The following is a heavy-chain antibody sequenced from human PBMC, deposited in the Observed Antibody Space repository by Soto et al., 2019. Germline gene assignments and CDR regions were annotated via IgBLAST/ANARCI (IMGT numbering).Heavy chain of an antibody. V-gene: IGHV1-18*01. Sequence: SVKVSCKASGGTFSSYTISWVRQAPGQGLEWMGWISAYNGNTNYAQKLQGRVTMTTDTSTSTAYMELRSLRSDDTAVYYCARDQFQWRKRWFDPWGQGTLVTVSS. CDR1: GGTFSSYT. CDR2: ISAYNGNT. D-gene: IGHD6-19*01. CDR3: ARDQFQWRKRWFDP. J-gene: IGHJ5*02.